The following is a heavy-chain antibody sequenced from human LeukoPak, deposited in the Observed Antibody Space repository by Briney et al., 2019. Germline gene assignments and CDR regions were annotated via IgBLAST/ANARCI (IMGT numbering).Heavy chain of an antibody. D-gene: IGHD3-22*01. CDR3: ARQGYYDRSGRAILDY. CDR2: MNPNSGNT. CDR1: GYTFTSYD. J-gene: IGHJ4*02. V-gene: IGHV1-8*03. Sequence: ASVKVSCKASGYTFTSYDINWVRQATGQGLEWMGWMNPNSGNTGYAQKFQGRVTITRNTSISTAYMELSSLRSEDTAVYYCARQGYYDRSGRAILDYWGQGTLVTVSS.